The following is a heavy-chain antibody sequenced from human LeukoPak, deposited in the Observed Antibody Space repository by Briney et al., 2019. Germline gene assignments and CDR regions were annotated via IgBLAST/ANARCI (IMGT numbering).Heavy chain of an antibody. CDR3: ARVGIAVAGTPNGLDY. J-gene: IGHJ4*02. CDR1: GGSISSSSYY. D-gene: IGHD6-19*01. V-gene: IGHV4-61*01. CDR2: IYYSGST. Sequence: SETLSLTCTVSGGSISSSSYYWSWIRQPPGKGLEWIGYIYYSGSTNYNPSLKSRVTISVDTSKNQFSLKLSSVTAADTAVYYCARVGIAVAGTPNGLDYWGQGTLVTVSS.